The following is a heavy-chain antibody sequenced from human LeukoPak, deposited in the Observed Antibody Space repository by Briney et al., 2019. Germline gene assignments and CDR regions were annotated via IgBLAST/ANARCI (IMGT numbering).Heavy chain of an antibody. CDR2: IWHDGSNR. V-gene: IGHV3-33*01. J-gene: IGHJ3*02. CDR3: VRVVTVSNTDPAFDI. D-gene: IGHD2-21*02. CDR1: GFIFSTYG. Sequence: GGSLRLSCAASGFIFSTYGMHWDRQAPGKGLEWVAVIWHDGSNRHYADSVKGRFTISRDNPKSTLYLQMNSLRAEDTAVYYCVRVVTVSNTDPAFDIWGQGTLVTVSS.